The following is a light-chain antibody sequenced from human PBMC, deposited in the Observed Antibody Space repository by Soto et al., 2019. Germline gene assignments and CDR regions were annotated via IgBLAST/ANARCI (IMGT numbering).Light chain of an antibody. CDR1: QSVSSIY. CDR2: GAS. V-gene: IGKV3-20*01. J-gene: IGKJ4*01. Sequence: EIVLTQSPGTLSLSPGKRATLSCRASQSVSSIYLAWYQQKPGQAPRLLIYGASSRATGIPDRFSGSGSGTDFTLTISRLEPEDFAVYYCQQYGSSPFTFGGGTKVDIK. CDR3: QQYGSSPFT.